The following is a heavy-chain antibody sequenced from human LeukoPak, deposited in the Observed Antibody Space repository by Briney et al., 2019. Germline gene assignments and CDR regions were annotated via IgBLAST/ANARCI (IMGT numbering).Heavy chain of an antibody. J-gene: IGHJ3*02. D-gene: IGHD5-18*01. V-gene: IGHV3-9*01. CDR1: GFTFDDYA. CDR2: ISWNSGSI. CDR3: AKCPSFSYGSDASDI. Sequence: GGSLRLSCAASGFTFDDYAMHWVRQAPGKGLEWVSGISWNSGSIGYADSVKGRFTISRDNAKNSLYLQMNSLRAEDTALYYCAKCPSFSYGSDASDIWGQGTMVTVSS.